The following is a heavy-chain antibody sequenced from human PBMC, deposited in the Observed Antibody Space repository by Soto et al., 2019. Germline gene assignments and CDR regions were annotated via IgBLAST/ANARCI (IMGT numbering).Heavy chain of an antibody. D-gene: IGHD2-15*01. Sequence: GGSLRLSCAAFGFTFSSYAMSWVRQAPGKGLEWVSAISGSGGSTYYADSVKGRFTISRDNSKNTLYLQMNSLRAEDTAVYYCAKVLGYCSGGSCYNLAFDIWGQGTMVTVSS. CDR2: ISGSGGST. CDR3: AKVLGYCSGGSCYNLAFDI. J-gene: IGHJ3*02. V-gene: IGHV3-23*01. CDR1: GFTFSSYA.